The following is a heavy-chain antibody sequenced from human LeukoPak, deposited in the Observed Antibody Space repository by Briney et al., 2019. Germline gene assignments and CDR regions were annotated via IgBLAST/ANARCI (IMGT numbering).Heavy chain of an antibody. CDR3: ARVPDGDSPYRPVDY. J-gene: IGHJ4*02. CDR2: IKQDGSEK. D-gene: IGHD4-17*01. CDR1: GFTSSTNW. Sequence: GGSLRLSCAASGFTSSTNWMTWVRQAPGKGLEWVANIKQDGSEKYYVDSVKGRFTISRDNVKNSLYPQMNSLRAEDTAVYYCARVPDGDSPYRPVDYWGQGTLVTVSS. V-gene: IGHV3-7*01.